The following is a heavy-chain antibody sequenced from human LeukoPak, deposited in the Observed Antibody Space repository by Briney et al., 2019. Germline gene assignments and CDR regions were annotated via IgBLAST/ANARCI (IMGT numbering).Heavy chain of an antibody. Sequence: GASVKVSCKASGYTFTGYYMHWVRQAPGQGLEWMGWINPNSGGTNYAQKFQGRVTMTRDTSISTAYMELSRLRSDDTAVYYCARGRQVLGGYYYDSSGYYYGYWGQGTLVTVSS. CDR1: GYTFTGYY. CDR2: INPNSGGT. D-gene: IGHD3-22*01. J-gene: IGHJ4*02. CDR3: ARGRQVLGGYYYDSSGYYYGY. V-gene: IGHV1-2*02.